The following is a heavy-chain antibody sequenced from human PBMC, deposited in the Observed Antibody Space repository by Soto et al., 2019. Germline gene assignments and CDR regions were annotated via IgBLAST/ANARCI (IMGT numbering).Heavy chain of an antibody. CDR3: ARGGPSWTQRGTPKYYYYYGMDV. D-gene: IGHD2-15*01. Sequence: ASVKVSCKASGYTLTGYYMHWVRQAPGQGLEWMGWINPNSGGTNYAQKLQGRVTMTTDTSISTAYMELRSLRSDDTAVYYCARGGPSWTQRGTPKYYYYYGMDVWGQGTTVTVSS. CDR1: GYTLTGYY. CDR2: INPNSGGT. J-gene: IGHJ6*02. V-gene: IGHV1-2*02.